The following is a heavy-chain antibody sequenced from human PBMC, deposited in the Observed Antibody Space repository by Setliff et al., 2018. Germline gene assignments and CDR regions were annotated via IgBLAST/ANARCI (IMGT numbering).Heavy chain of an antibody. J-gene: IGHJ3*02. D-gene: IGHD3-16*01. V-gene: IGHV1-2*06. CDR2: INPSSGAT. CDR1: GYTFTGHY. Sequence: GASVKVSCKASGYTFTGHYMYWVRQAPGQGLEWMGRINPSSGATIYAQKFQGRVTMTSDTSISTAYMELGRLRSDDTAVYFCARDGGGDSDAFDIWGQGTMVTV. CDR3: ARDGGGDSDAFDI.